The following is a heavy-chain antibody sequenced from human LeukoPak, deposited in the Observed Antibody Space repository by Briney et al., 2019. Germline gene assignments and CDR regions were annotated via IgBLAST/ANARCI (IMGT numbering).Heavy chain of an antibody. V-gene: IGHV3-23*01. CDR3: AKSSDGSTSFDQ. D-gene: IGHD2-2*01. J-gene: IGHJ4*02. CDR2: ISDSGGTT. Sequence: GRSLRLSCVASGFTFRTYAMSWVRQAPGKGLEWVSGISDSGGTTYYVDSVKGRFTISRDNSKNTLYLQINSLRAEDMALYYCAKSSDGSTSFDQWGQGTLVTVSS. CDR1: GFTFRTYA.